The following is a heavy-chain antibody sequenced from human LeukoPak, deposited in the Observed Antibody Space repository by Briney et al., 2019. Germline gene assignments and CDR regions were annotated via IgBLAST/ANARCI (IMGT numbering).Heavy chain of an antibody. Sequence: GGSLRLSCAASGFTLSHYWTSWVRQAPGKGLEWVANIKQDGSEKYYVDSVKGRFTISRDNAKNSLCLQMNSLRAEDTAVYYCARELVLADFDYWGQGTLVTVSS. CDR2: IKQDGSEK. V-gene: IGHV3-7*04. CDR1: GFTLSHYW. CDR3: ARELVLADFDY. J-gene: IGHJ4*02.